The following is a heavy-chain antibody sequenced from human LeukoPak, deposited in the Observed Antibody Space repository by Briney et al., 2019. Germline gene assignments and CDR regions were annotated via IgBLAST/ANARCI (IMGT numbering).Heavy chain of an antibody. CDR3: ARTVRYGGNLDY. D-gene: IGHD4-23*01. CDR2: IYYSGST. Sequence: SETLSLTCTVSGGSISSYYWSWIRQPPGKGLEWIGYIYYSGSTNYTPSPKSRVTISVDTSKNQFSLKLSSVTAADTAVYYCARTVRYGGNLDYWGQGTLVTVSS. CDR1: GGSISSYY. J-gene: IGHJ4*02. V-gene: IGHV4-59*08.